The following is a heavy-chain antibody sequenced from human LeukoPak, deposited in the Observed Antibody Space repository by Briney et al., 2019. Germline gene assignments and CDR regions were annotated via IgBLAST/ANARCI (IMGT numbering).Heavy chain of an antibody. CDR2: ISAYNGNT. CDR3: ARRNWNYAPGWFDP. CDR1: GYTFTSYG. J-gene: IGHJ5*02. V-gene: IGHV1-18*01. Sequence: ASVKVSCRASGYTFTSYGISWVRQAPGQGLEWMGWISAYNGNTNYAQKLQGRVTMTTDTSTSTAYMELRSLRSDDTAVYYCARRNWNYAPGWFDPWGQGTLVTVSS. D-gene: IGHD1-7*01.